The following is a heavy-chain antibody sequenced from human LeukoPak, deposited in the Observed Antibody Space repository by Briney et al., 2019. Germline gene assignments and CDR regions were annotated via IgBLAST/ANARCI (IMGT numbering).Heavy chain of an antibody. CDR2: INHSGST. D-gene: IGHD3-22*01. Sequence: PSETLSLTCAVYGGSFSGYYWSWIRQPPGKGLEWIGEINHSGSTNYNPSLKSRVTISVDTSKNQFSLKLSSVTAADTAVYYCARWDTYYHDSSGYNWFDPWGQGTLVTVSS. V-gene: IGHV4-34*01. CDR3: ARWDTYYHDSSGYNWFDP. J-gene: IGHJ5*02. CDR1: GGSFSGYY.